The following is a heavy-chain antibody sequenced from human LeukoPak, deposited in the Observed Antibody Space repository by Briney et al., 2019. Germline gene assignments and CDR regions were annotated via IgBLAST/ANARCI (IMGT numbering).Heavy chain of an antibody. J-gene: IGHJ4*02. D-gene: IGHD3-10*01. CDR3: ARDPGYGLGVDYGAY. CDR1: GFTVSGSY. CDR2: IHRGRNT. V-gene: IGHV3-66*01. Sequence: GGSLRLSCAASGFTVSGSYMSWVRQAPGEGLGWLSEIHRGRNTYYADSVKGSFTFSRDSSKNTVFLQTDSLRAEDTAVYYCARDPGYGLGVDYGAYWGQGTLVTVSS.